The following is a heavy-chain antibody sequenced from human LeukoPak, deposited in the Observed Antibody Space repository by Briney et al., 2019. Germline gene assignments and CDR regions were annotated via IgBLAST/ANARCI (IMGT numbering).Heavy chain of an antibody. CDR1: GFTFSTCG. Sequence: GGSLRLSCAASGFTFSTCGMSWVRQARGKGVEGVSSISDSGDYTYYAESVKGRFSISRDNSKNTLYLQMDRLRAEDTAVYYCAKDQRPRGNYGYFDYWGQGTLVTVSS. J-gene: IGHJ4*02. D-gene: IGHD1-26*01. CDR2: ISDSGDYT. CDR3: AKDQRPRGNYGYFDY. V-gene: IGHV3-23*01.